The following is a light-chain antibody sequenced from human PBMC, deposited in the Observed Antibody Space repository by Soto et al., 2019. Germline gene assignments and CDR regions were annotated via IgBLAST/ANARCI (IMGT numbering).Light chain of an antibody. J-gene: IGLJ1*01. CDR3: QSYDSSRRV. Sequence: QSVLTQPPSVSGAPGQRVTISCTGSSSNIGAGYDVHWYQQLPGTAPNLLIYGNSNRPSGVPDRFSGSKSGTSASLAITGLQAEDEADYYCQSYDSSRRVFGTGTKVTVL. V-gene: IGLV1-40*01. CDR1: SSNIGAGYD. CDR2: GNS.